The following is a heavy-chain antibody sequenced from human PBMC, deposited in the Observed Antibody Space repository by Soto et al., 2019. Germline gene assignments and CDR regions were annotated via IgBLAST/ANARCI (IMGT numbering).Heavy chain of an antibody. J-gene: IGHJ6*03. V-gene: IGHV1-69*08. D-gene: IGHD2-2*01. Sequence: QVQLVQSGAEVKKPGSSVKVSCKASGGTFSSYTISWVRQAPGQGLEWMGRIIPILGIANYAQKFQGRVTITADKSTSTADMELSSLISEDTAVYYCARDQEVVVPAAQDSYYYMDVWGKGTTVTVSS. CDR3: ARDQEVVVPAAQDSYYYMDV. CDR1: GGTFSSYT. CDR2: IIPILGIA.